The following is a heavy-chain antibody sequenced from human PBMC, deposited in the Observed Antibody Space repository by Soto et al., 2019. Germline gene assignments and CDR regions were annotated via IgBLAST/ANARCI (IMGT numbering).Heavy chain of an antibody. V-gene: IGHV2-5*01. Sequence: QITLKESGPTLVKPTQTLTLTCSFSGFSLNTSGMGVGWIRQPPGKALEWLALIYWNDDGRYNPSLKSRLTISHDSSKNQVVLTMTNMDPVDTATYSCAPLYNWNSITPFDYWGRGILVSVSS. CDR2: IYWNDDG. CDR1: GFSLNTSGMG. J-gene: IGHJ4*02. CDR3: APLYNWNSITPFDY. D-gene: IGHD1-7*01.